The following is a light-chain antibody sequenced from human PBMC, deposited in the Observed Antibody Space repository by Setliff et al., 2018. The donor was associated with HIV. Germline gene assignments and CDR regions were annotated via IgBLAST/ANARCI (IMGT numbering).Light chain of an antibody. Sequence: QSALTQPASVSGSPGQSITISCTGTSSDVGSYNLVSWYQQHPGKAPKFLIYEVSKRPSGVSNRFSGSKSGNTASLTISGLQAEDEADYYCCSYAGSGTYVFGTGTKVTVL. CDR1: SSDVGSYNL. J-gene: IGLJ1*01. CDR2: EVS. CDR3: CSYAGSGTYV. V-gene: IGLV2-23*02.